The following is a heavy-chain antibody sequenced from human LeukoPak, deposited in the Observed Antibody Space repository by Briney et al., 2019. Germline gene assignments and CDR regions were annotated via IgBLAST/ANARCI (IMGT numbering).Heavy chain of an antibody. Sequence: GGSPRLSCAASGFTFSSYAMHWVRQAPGKGLEWVSVISYDGINKYYADSVKGRFTISRDNSKNTLYLQMNSLRAEDTAVYYCAKDHDTFGGVIAQYDYWGQGTLVTVSS. CDR3: AKDHDTFGGVIAQYDY. CDR1: GFTFSSYA. J-gene: IGHJ4*02. CDR2: ISYDGINK. D-gene: IGHD3-16*02. V-gene: IGHV3-30*04.